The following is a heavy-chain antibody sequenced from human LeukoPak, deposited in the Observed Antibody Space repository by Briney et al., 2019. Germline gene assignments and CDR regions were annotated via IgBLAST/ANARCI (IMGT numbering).Heavy chain of an antibody. J-gene: IGHJ4*02. CDR1: GFTFSSYG. D-gene: IGHD3-22*01. CDR2: ISYDGSNK. V-gene: IGHV3-30*18. Sequence: PGGSLRLSCAASGFTFSSYGMHWVRQAPGKGLEWVAVISYDGSNKYYADSVKGRFTISRDNSKNTLYLQMNSLRAEDTAVYYCAKAHKYYYDSSGYPQDYWGQGTLVTVSS. CDR3: AKAHKYYYDSSGYPQDY.